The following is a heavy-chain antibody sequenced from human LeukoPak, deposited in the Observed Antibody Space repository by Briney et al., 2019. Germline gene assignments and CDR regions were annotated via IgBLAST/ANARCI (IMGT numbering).Heavy chain of an antibody. CDR1: GFTFSEYY. D-gene: IGHD6-13*01. CDR3: TIHGQQQGASDY. Sequence: DPGGSLRLSCAASGFTFSEYYMSWIRQAPGKGLEWVSSISSSSSYIYYADSVKGRFTISRDNAKNSLYLQMNSLRAEDTAVYYCTIHGQQQGASDYWGQGTLVTVSS. J-gene: IGHJ4*02. V-gene: IGHV3-11*06. CDR2: ISSSSSYI.